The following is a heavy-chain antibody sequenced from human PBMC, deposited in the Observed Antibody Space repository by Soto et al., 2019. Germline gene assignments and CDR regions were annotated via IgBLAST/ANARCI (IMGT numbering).Heavy chain of an antibody. Sequence: QVRLVQSGAEVKKPGASVKVSCKASGYTFTSYGISWVRQAPGQGLEWMGWISAYNGNTNYAQKLQGRVTMTTDTSTSTAYMELRSLRSDDTAVYYCARVLVEWELKYYYYGMDVWGQGTTVTVSS. CDR3: ARVLVEWELKYYYYGMDV. V-gene: IGHV1-18*01. D-gene: IGHD1-26*01. CDR2: ISAYNGNT. CDR1: GYTFTSYG. J-gene: IGHJ6*02.